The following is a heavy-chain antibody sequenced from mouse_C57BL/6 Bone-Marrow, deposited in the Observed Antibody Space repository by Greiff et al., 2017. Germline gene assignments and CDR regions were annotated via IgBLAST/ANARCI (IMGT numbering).Heavy chain of an antibody. CDR1: GYTFTDYE. Sequence: VQLQESGAELVRPGASVTLSCKASGYTFTDYEMHWVKQTPVHGLEWIGAIDPETGGTAYNQKFKGKAILTADQSSSTAYMGLRSLTSEDSAVYYCTRGAPYGSSSFDYWGQGTTLTVSS. V-gene: IGHV1-15*01. CDR2: IDPETGGT. D-gene: IGHD1-1*01. CDR3: TRGAPYGSSSFDY. J-gene: IGHJ2*01.